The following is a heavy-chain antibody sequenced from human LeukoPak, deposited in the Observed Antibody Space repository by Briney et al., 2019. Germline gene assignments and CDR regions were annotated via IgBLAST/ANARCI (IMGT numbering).Heavy chain of an antibody. V-gene: IGHV3-33*01. CDR2: IWYDDGSNK. CDR1: GFTFSSYA. CDR3: ATLRLYGSGSYSSSW. Sequence: GGSLRLSCAASGFTFSSYAMHWVRQAPGKGPEWVAVIWYDDGSNKYYADSVKGRFTISRDNSKNTVYLQMNSLRAEDTAVYYCATLRLYGSGSYSSSWWGQGTLVTVSS. J-gene: IGHJ4*02. D-gene: IGHD3-10*01.